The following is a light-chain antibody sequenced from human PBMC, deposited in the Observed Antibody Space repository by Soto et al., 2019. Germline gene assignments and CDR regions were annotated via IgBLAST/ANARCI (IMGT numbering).Light chain of an antibody. V-gene: IGKV3-20*01. CDR2: GAS. J-gene: IGKJ2*01. CDR3: QQYQSSPPTFT. Sequence: EIVLTQSPGTLSLSPGERATLSCRASQSVISTFSAGYQQKPGQAPRLLIYGASNRATGIPDRFSASGSGTDFTLTISRLEPEDFAVYYCQQYQSSPPTFTFGQGTKLEI. CDR1: QSVISTF.